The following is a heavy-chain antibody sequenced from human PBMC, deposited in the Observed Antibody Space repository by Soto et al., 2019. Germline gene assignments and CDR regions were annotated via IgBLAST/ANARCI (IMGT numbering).Heavy chain of an antibody. V-gene: IGHV3-33*01. CDR3: ARGMAAGGSVGP. J-gene: IGHJ5*02. CDR1: GFTFSSYG. D-gene: IGHD6-13*01. CDR2: RWYDGSNK. Sequence: QVQLVESGGGVVQPGKSLRLSCAASGFTFSSYGMHWVRQAPGKGLEWVAVRWYDGSNKYYADSVKGRFTISRDNSKNTRYVQMHILRAEETAVYYCARGMAAGGSVGPWGQGTLVTVSS.